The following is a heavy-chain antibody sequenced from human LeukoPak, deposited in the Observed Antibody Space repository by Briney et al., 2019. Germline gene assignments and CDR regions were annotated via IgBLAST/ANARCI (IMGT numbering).Heavy chain of an antibody. D-gene: IGHD1-14*01. CDR1: GFTFTTYD. J-gene: IGHJ4*02. Sequence: GGSLRLSGAASGFTFTTYDMHWVRQAPGKGLEWVAVISSGGDIKIYADSVKGRFTISRDNSKNTLFLEMNSLRVDDTAVYYCARDYRSGAPDFLDSWGQGTLVTVSS. CDR3: ARDYRSGAPDFLDS. V-gene: IGHV3-30-3*01. CDR2: ISSGGDIK.